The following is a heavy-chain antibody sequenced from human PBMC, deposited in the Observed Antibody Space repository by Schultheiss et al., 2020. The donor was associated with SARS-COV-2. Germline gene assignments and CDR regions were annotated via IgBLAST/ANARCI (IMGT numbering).Heavy chain of an antibody. CDR2: IYYSGST. CDR1: GGSISSYY. CDR3: ARRGLLVALDY. D-gene: IGHD2-15*01. J-gene: IGHJ4*02. Sequence: GSLRLSCTVSGGSISSYYWSWIRQPPGKGLEWIGSIYYSGSTYYNPSLKSRVTISVDTSKNQFSLKLSSVTAADTAVYYCARRGLLVALDYWGQGTLVTVSS. V-gene: IGHV4-59*05.